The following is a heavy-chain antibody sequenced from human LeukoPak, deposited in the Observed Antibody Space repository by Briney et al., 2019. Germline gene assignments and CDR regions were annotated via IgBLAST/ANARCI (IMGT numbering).Heavy chain of an antibody. D-gene: IGHD1-26*01. CDR2: INPNSGGR. CDR3: ARDLRGKDDY. V-gene: IGHV1-2*02. J-gene: IGHJ4*02. Sequence: ASVKVSCKASGYTFTGYYVHWVRHAPGQGLELIGWINPNSGGRKYAQKFQDRVTLTRDTSISTAYMELSGLRSDDTAVYYCARDLRGKDDYWGQGTLVTVSS. CDR1: GYTFTGYY.